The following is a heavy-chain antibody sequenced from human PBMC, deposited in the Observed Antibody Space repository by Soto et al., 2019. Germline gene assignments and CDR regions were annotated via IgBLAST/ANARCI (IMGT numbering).Heavy chain of an antibody. Sequence: ASVNVTCKASCYTFSIYGISWVRQAPGQVLEWMGWINANSGGTNYAQKFQGRVTMTRDTSISTAYMELSRLRSDDTAVYYCARDQGTDFDYWGQGPLVTVSS. J-gene: IGHJ4*02. CDR3: ARDQGTDFDY. CDR1: CYTFSIYG. V-gene: IGHV1-2*02. CDR2: INANSGGT.